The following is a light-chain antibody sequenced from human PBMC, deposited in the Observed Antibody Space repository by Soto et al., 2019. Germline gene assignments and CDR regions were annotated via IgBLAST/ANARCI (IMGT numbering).Light chain of an antibody. CDR3: AQWDDGLSGYV. V-gene: IGLV1-47*01. CDR2: ENG. Sequence: QAVLTQPPSASGTPGQRVPVSCSGSTSNSGSHYVFWYQQFPVMAPKLIICENGQRPSGVPARFSGSKSGTSAALAITGLRPEDEADYYSAQWDDGLSGYVSAPGHKVTVL. CDR1: TSNSGSHY. J-gene: IGLJ1*01.